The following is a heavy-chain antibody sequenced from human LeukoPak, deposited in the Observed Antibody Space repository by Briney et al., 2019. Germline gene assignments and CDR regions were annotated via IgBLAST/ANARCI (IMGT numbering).Heavy chain of an antibody. V-gene: IGHV3-48*02. D-gene: IGHD3-22*01. CDR1: GFTFSSYS. Sequence: GGSLRPSCAASGFTFSSYSMNWVRQAPGKGLEWVSYISSSSSTIYYADSVKGRFTISRDDAKISLDLQMNSLRDEDTAVYYCAREGDSSGPSVGLDYWGQGTLVTVSS. J-gene: IGHJ4*02. CDR3: AREGDSSGPSVGLDY. CDR2: ISSSSSTI.